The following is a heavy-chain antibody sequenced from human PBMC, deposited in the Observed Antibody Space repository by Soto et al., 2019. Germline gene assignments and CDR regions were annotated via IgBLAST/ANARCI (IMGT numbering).Heavy chain of an antibody. CDR3: ARDRRWDSGYDYSLPFDY. D-gene: IGHD5-12*01. J-gene: IGHJ4*02. CDR2: ISSSSSYI. CDR1: GFTFSSYS. Sequence: NPGGSLRLSCAASGFTFSSYSMNWVRQAPGKGLEWASSISSSSSYIYYADSVKGRFTISRDNAKNSLYLQMNSLRAEDTAVYYFARDRRWDSGYDYSLPFDYWGQGTLVTVSS. V-gene: IGHV3-21*01.